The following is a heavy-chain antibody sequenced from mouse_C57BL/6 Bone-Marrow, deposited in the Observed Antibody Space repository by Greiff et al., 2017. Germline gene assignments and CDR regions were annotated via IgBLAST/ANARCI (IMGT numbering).Heavy chain of an antibody. CDR3: ANDGYYAYYFDY. CDR1: GYTFTSYW. CDR2: IHPNSGST. V-gene: IGHV1-64*01. J-gene: IGHJ2*01. Sequence: QVQLQQPGAELVKPGASVKLSCKASGYTFTSYWMHWVKQRPGQGLEWIGMIHPNSGSTNYNEKFKSKATLTVDKSSSTAYMQLSSLTSEDSAVYYCANDGYYAYYFDYWGQGTTLTVSS. D-gene: IGHD2-3*01.